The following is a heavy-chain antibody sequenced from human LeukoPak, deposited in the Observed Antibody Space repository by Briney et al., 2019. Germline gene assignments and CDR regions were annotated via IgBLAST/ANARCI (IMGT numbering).Heavy chain of an antibody. CDR3: ARVGAVAGHRWSDEY. Sequence: GASVKVSCKASGYTLTSYGISWVRQAPGQGLEWMGWVSPYNGNTNYAQKLQGRVTMTTDTSTSTAYMELRSLRSDDTAVYYCARVGAVAGHRWSDEYWGQGTLVTVSS. V-gene: IGHV1-18*01. J-gene: IGHJ4*02. CDR2: VSPYNGNT. CDR1: GYTLTSYG. D-gene: IGHD6-19*01.